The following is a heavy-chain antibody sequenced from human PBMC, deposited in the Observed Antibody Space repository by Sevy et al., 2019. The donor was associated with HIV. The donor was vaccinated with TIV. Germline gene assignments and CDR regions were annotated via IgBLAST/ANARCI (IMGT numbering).Heavy chain of an antibody. V-gene: IGHV4-34*01. Sequence: SETLSLTCAVYGGSFSGYYWSWIRQPPGKGLEWIGEINRSGSTNWNPSLKSRVTISVDTSKNQFSLKLSSVTAADTAMYYCARGKVGATQRRPVIDYWGQGTLVTVSS. J-gene: IGHJ4*02. D-gene: IGHD1-26*01. CDR1: GGSFSGYY. CDR3: ARGKVGATQRRPVIDY. CDR2: INRSGST.